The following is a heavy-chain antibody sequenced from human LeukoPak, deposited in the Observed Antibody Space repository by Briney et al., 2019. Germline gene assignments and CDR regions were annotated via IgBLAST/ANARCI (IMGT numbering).Heavy chain of an antibody. Sequence: GASVKVSCKASGGTFSSYAISWVRQAPGQGLEWMGGIIPIFGTANYAQKFQGRVTITADESTSTAYMELSRLRSDDTAVYYCARSRSGFYHDAFDIWGQGTMVTVSS. CDR3: ARSRSGFYHDAFDI. CDR1: GGTFSSYA. CDR2: IIPIFGTA. D-gene: IGHD3-22*01. J-gene: IGHJ3*02. V-gene: IGHV1-69*13.